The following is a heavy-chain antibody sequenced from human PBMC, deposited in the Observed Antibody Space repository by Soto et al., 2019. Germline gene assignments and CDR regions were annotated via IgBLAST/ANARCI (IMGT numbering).Heavy chain of an antibody. CDR1: GFTFSSYS. J-gene: IGHJ6*03. CDR3: ARDPFIAAAGPHPPRGYYYYMDV. Sequence: EVQLVESGGGLVKPGGSLRLSCAASGFTFSSYSMNWVRQAPGKGLEWVSSISSSSSYIYYADSVKGRFTISRDNAKNSLYLQMNSLRAEDTAVYYCARDPFIAAAGPHPPRGYYYYMDVWGKGTTVTVSS. D-gene: IGHD6-25*01. CDR2: ISSSSSYI. V-gene: IGHV3-21*01.